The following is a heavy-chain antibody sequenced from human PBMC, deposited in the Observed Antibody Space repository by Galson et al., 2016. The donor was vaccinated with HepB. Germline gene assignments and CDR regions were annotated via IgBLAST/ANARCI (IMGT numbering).Heavy chain of an antibody. J-gene: IGHJ5*01. Sequence: SVKVPCKASGYTFTSYGIGWVRQAPGQGPEWMGWISAYNAYRDYPQKLQGRVTMTTDTSTSTAHMELSSLRSDDTAVYYCARSGDGNWFESWGQGTLVTVSS. V-gene: IGHV1-18*04. CDR3: ARSGDGNWFES. CDR2: ISAYNAYR. CDR1: GYTFTSYG. D-gene: IGHD2-21*02.